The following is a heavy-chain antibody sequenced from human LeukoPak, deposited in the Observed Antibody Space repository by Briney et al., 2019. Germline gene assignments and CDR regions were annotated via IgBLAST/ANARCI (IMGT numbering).Heavy chain of an antibody. CDR1: GFTFSNYS. D-gene: IGHD3-3*01. CDR2: ISSSTNSI. J-gene: IGHJ4*02. CDR3: ARAFMRITIFGVVPTLFDY. V-gene: IGHV3-48*01. Sequence: GGSLRLSCAASGFTFSNYSMNWVRQAPGKGLEWVSYISSSTNSIYYADSVKGRFTISRDNAKNSLYLQMNSLRAEDTAIYYCARAFMRITIFGVVPTLFDYWGQGTLVTVSS.